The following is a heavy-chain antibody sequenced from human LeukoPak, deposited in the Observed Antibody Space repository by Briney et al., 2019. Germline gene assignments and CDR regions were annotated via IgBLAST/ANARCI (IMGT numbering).Heavy chain of an antibody. CDR2: IDYSGAYT. D-gene: IGHD6-13*01. V-gene: IGHV3-23*01. CDR1: GLTFSTYG. Sequence: GGSLRLSCAASGLTFSTYGMSWVRQAPGKGLQCVSSIDYSGAYTYYADSVKGRFTISRDNSKNTLYLQMNSLRAEDTAVYYCAKLTAAGTDHWGQGTLVTVSS. J-gene: IGHJ5*02. CDR3: AKLTAAGTDH.